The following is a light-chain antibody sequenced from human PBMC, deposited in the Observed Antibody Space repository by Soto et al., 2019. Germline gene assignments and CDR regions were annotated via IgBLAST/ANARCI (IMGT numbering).Light chain of an antibody. CDR3: KKYGSSHRT. J-gene: IGKJ1*01. Sequence: EIVMTRSPATLSVSTVERDTLSCSSSQSVSSSSLAWYQQKPGQAPRLIIYGASSRATGIQDRFSGSGSGKDFTITIRRMETEDLAAYYCKKYGSSHRTCGHGHKV. CDR1: QSVSSSS. CDR2: GAS. V-gene: IGKV3-20*01.